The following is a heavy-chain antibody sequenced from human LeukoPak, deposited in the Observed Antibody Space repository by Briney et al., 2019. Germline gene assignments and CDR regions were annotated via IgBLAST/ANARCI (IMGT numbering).Heavy chain of an antibody. Sequence: PGGSLRLSCAASGFTFSDYIMNWIRQAPGKGLEWVSYISSSSSYINYADSVKGRFTISRDNAKNSLYLQMNSLRAEDTAVYYCARQLYYYDSSGYGYWGQGTLVTVSS. CDR3: ARQLYYYDSSGYGY. CDR1: GFTFSDYI. CDR2: ISSSSSYI. D-gene: IGHD3-22*01. V-gene: IGHV3-11*03. J-gene: IGHJ4*02.